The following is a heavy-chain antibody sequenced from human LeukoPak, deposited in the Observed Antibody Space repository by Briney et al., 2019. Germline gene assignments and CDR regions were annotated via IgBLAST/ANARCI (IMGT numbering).Heavy chain of an antibody. D-gene: IGHD3-9*01. J-gene: IGHJ5*02. CDR3: ARGVYDILTGWYNWFDP. CDR1: GGSISSGGYS. CDR2: IYHSGST. V-gene: IGHV4-30-2*01. Sequence: SETLSLTCAVSGGSISSGGYSWSWIRQPPGKGLEWIGYIYHSGSTYYNPSLKSRVTISVDRSKNQFSLELSSVTAADTAVYYCARGVYDILTGWYNWFDPWGQGTLATVSS.